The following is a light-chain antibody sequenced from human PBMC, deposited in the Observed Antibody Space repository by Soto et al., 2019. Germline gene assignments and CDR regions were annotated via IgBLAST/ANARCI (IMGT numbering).Light chain of an antibody. J-gene: IGKJ1*01. V-gene: IGKV3-15*01. Sequence: EIVLTQSPDTLSVSPGERATPSCRASQSVRSNLAWYQQKPGQPPRLLIYDASTRATGIPSRFSGSGSGTKFTLTIASLQPDDFATYYCQQYETFSGTFGPGTKVDIK. CDR3: QQYETFSGT. CDR1: QSVRSN. CDR2: DAS.